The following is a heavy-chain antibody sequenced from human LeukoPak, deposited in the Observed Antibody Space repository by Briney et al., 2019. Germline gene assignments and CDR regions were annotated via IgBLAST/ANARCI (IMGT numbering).Heavy chain of an antibody. CDR1: GFTFSSYE. CDR2: ISSSGSTI. V-gene: IGHV3-48*03. CDR3: ARELIRHLSWFDP. D-gene: IGHD3-3*02. Sequence: SGGSLRLSCAASGFTFSSYEMNWVRQAPGKGLEWVSYISSSGSTIYYADSVKGRFTISRDNAKNSLYLQMNSLRAEDTAVYYCARELIRHLSWFDPWGQGTLVTVSS. J-gene: IGHJ5*02.